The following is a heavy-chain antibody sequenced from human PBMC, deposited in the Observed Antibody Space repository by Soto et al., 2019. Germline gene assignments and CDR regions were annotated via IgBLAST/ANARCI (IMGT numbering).Heavy chain of an antibody. CDR1: GCTFSSYA. J-gene: IGHJ4*02. Sequence: GGSLRLSCAASGCTFSSYAMSWCRQAPGKGLEWVSAISGSGGSTYYADSVKGRFTISRDNSKDTLYLQMNSLRAEDTAVYYCAKVQQLVYFDYWGQGTLVTVSS. CDR3: AKVQQLVYFDY. CDR2: ISGSGGST. D-gene: IGHD6-13*01. V-gene: IGHV3-23*01.